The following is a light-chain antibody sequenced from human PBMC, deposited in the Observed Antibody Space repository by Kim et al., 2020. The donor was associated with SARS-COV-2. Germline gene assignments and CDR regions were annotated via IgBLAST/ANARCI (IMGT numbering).Light chain of an antibody. J-gene: IGKJ4*01. CDR3: QQYNDWLT. Sequence: SVSPGERATRSCRTSQSISTKLALYQQKPGQAPRLLIYGASTRVTGIPARFSGSGSGTEFTLTISSLQSEDFGLYYCQQYNDWLTFGGGTKVDIK. V-gene: IGKV3-15*01. CDR2: GAS. CDR1: QSISTK.